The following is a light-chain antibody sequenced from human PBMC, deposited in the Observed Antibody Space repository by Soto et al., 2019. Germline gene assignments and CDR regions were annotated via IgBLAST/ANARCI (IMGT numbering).Light chain of an antibody. V-gene: IGKV3-15*01. CDR1: QSVRSY. J-gene: IGKJ4*01. CDR2: GAS. CDR3: QQYSKWPLT. Sequence: EIVITQSPATLSVSPGERATLSCRASQSVRSYLAWYQQRPGQAPRLLIYGASTRATGIAARFSGSGSGTEFVLTISSLQSEDFALYYCQQYSKWPLTFGGGTKVDIK.